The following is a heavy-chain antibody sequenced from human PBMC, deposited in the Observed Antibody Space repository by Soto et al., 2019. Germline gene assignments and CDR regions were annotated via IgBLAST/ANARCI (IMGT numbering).Heavy chain of an antibody. V-gene: IGHV3-74*01. CDR2: INSDGSST. CDR1: GFTFSSYW. J-gene: IGHJ1*01. CDR3: AREAPSRGWYDLRYFQP. Sequence: PGGSLRLSCAASGFTFSSYWMHWVRQAPGKGLVWVSRINSDGSSTSYADSVKGRFTISRDNAKNTLYLQMNSLRAEDTAVYYCAREAPSRGWYDLRYFQPWGQGTLVTVSS. D-gene: IGHD6-19*01.